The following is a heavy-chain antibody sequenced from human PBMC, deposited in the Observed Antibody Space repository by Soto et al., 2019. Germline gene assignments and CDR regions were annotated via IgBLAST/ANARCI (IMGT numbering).Heavy chain of an antibody. J-gene: IGHJ4*02. CDR2: TYYRSNWRH. V-gene: IGHV6-1*01. Sequence: SQTLSLTCAISGDSVSSNTAAWNWIRSSPSRGLEWLGRTYYRSNWRHDYAVSVKSRITVNPDTSKNHFSLQLNSVTPDDTAVYYCARGVPGSGTGLWGQATLVTVSS. CDR3: ARGVPGSGTGL. CDR1: GDSVSSNTAA. D-gene: IGHD6-19*01.